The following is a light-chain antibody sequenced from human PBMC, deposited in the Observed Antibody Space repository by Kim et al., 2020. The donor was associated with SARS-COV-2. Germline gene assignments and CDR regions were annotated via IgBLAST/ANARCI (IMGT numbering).Light chain of an antibody. CDR3: TAWDDTLSGSWV. CDR2: RNN. Sequence: QPVLTQPPSASGTPGQRVTISCSGSSSNIGSNYVYWYQQLPGTTPKLLINRNNQRPSGVPDRFSGSKSGTSASLAISGLRSEDEADYYCTAWDDTLSGSWVFGGGTQLTVL. V-gene: IGLV1-47*01. J-gene: IGLJ3*02. CDR1: SSNIGSNY.